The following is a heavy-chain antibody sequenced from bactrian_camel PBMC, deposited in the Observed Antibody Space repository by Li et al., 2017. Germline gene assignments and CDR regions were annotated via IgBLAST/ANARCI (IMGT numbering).Heavy chain of an antibody. CDR1: ENTYTGSRNC. CDR3: AAYIQVGLDPYD. D-gene: IGHD1*01. Sequence: HVQLVESGGDSVQAGGSLTLSCTYSSENTYTGSRNCMAWFRQAPGKERERVARITNDGETSYLDSAKGRFTISRDNTKDTLYLQMDRLKPEDTAMYYCAAYIQVGLDPYDWGQGTQVTVS. CDR2: ITNDGET. V-gene: IGHV3S6*01. J-gene: IGHJ4*01.